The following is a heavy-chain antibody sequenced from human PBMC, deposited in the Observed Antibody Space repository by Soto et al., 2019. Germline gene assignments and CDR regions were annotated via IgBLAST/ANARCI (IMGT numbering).Heavy chain of an antibody. D-gene: IGHD2-8*01. CDR3: SSDKHDYAM. J-gene: IGHJ1*01. CDR1: GFSFSSYW. V-gene: IGHV3-7*03. CDR2: IKQDGIEK. Sequence: GSLRLSFAASGFSFSSYWMSWVRQAPGKGLEWVAGIKQDGIEKYYLASVKGRFTISRDNARNTLYLQLSSLRAADTAVYYCSSDKHDYAMWGQGTRVTVSS.